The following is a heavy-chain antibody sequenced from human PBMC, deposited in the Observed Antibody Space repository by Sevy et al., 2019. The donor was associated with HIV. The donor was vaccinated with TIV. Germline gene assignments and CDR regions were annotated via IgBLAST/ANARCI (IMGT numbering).Heavy chain of an antibody. D-gene: IGHD2-2*01. CDR2: INHSGST. V-gene: IGHV4-34*01. CDR1: GGSFSGYY. CDR3: ARAPPIVVVPAAPSWFDP. Sequence: SETLSLTCAVYGGSFSGYYWNWIRQPPGKGLEWIGEINHSGSTNYTPSLKSRVTISVDTSKNQFSLKLSSVTAADTAVYYCARAPPIVVVPAAPSWFDPWGQGTLVTVSS. J-gene: IGHJ5*02.